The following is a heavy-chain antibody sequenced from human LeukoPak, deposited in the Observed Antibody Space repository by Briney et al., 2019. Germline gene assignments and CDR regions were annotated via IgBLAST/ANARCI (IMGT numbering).Heavy chain of an antibody. D-gene: IGHD2-21*02. V-gene: IGHV3-21*01. J-gene: IGHJ6*03. CDR3: ARAEGPEDVTQRNYYYYYMDV. Sequence: GGSLRLSCAASGFTFSSYSMNWVRQAPGKGLEWVSSISSSSSYIYYADSVKGRFTISRDNAKNSLYLQMNSLRAEDTAVYYCARAEGPEDVTQRNYYYYYMDVWGKGTTVTISS. CDR2: ISSSSSYI. CDR1: GFTFSSYS.